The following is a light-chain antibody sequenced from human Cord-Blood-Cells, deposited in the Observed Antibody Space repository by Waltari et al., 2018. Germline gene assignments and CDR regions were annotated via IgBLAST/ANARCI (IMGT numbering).Light chain of an antibody. Sequence: QSVLTQPPSVSEAPRQRVTISCSGSSSNIGNNAVNWYQQLPGKAPKLLIYYDDVLPSGVSARFSGSKSGTSASLAISGLQSEDEADYYWAAWDDSLNGWVFGGGTKLTVL. CDR1: SSNIGNNA. CDR3: AAWDDSLNGWV. CDR2: YDD. V-gene: IGLV1-36*01. J-gene: IGLJ3*02.